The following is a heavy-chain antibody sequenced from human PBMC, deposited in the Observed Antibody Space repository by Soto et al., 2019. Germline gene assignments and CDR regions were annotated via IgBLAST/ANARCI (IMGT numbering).Heavy chain of an antibody. CDR2: IYSGGST. V-gene: IGHV3-53*02. CDR3: ARGDYSGSYYV. CDR1: GFTVSSNY. D-gene: IGHD1-26*01. Sequence: EVQLVETGGVLIQPGGSLRLSCAASGFTVSSNYMSWVRQAPGKGLEWVLVIYSGGSTYYADSVKGRFTLSRDNSKNTLYLQMNSRRAEDTAVYYCARGDYSGSYYVWGQGTLVTVSS. J-gene: IGHJ4*02.